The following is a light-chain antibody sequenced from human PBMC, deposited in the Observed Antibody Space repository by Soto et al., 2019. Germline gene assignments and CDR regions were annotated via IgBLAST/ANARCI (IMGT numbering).Light chain of an antibody. CDR2: AAS. V-gene: IGKV1-39*01. CDR3: QQSYSTPE. CDR1: QSISSY. Sequence: DIQMTQSPSSLSASVGDRVTITCRASQSISSYLNWYQQKPGKAPKLLIYAASSLQSGVPSRFSGSGSGTDFTLPISSLQPEDFATYYCQQSYSTPEFGPGTKVDIK. J-gene: IGKJ3*01.